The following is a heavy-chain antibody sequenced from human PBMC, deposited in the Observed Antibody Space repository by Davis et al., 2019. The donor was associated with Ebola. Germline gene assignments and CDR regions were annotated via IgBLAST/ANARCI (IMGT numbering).Heavy chain of an antibody. CDR1: GGSISSSSYY. D-gene: IGHD3-3*01. J-gene: IGHJ6*02. CDR2: IYHSGST. CDR3: ARVGTIFGVVIGYGMDV. Sequence: SETLSLTCTVSGGSISSSSYYWGWIRQPPGKGLEWIGSIYHSGSTNYNPSLKSRVTISVDTSKNQFSLKLSSVTAADTAVYYCARVGTIFGVVIGYGMDVWGQGTTVTVSS. V-gene: IGHV4-39*07.